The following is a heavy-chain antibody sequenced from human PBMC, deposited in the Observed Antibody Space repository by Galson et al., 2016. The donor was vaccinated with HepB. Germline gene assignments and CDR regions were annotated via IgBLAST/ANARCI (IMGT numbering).Heavy chain of an antibody. CDR3: ARDQGPNYFGSGSHFGSVY. CDR1: GFTYETYT. J-gene: IGHJ4*02. Sequence: SLRLSCAASGFTYETYTMHWVRQAPGKGLEWVSSISSTSSNTYYADSVKGRFTISRDNAKNSLYSQMNSLRGEDTAMYYCARDQGPNYFGSGSHFGSVYWGQGTLVTVSA. D-gene: IGHD3-10*01. CDR2: ISSTSSNT. V-gene: IGHV3-21*01.